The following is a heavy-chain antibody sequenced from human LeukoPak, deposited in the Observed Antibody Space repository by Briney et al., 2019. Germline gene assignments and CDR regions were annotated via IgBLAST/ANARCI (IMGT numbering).Heavy chain of an antibody. V-gene: IGHV4-4*07. Sequence: SETLSLTCTVSGGSISSYYWSWLRQPAGKGLEWIGRIYTSGGTNYNPSLKSRVTMSVGTSKNQFSLKLSSVTAADTAVYYCARGAYDSSGYHKYYFDYWGQGTLVTVSS. J-gene: IGHJ4*02. CDR1: GGSISSYY. CDR3: ARGAYDSSGYHKYYFDY. D-gene: IGHD3-22*01. CDR2: IYTSGGT.